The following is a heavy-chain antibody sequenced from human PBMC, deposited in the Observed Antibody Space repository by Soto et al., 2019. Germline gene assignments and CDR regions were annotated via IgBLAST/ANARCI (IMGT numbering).Heavy chain of an antibody. CDR1: GGTFSSYA. CDR2: IIPIFGTA. CDR3: ARRTADWGSGNWYFDL. J-gene: IGHJ2*01. D-gene: IGHD7-27*01. Sequence: QVQLVQSGAEVKKPGSSVKVSCKASGGTFSSYAISWVRQAPGQGLEWMGGIIPIFGTANYAQKFQGRVTIPADESTSTAYMELSSLRSEDTAVYYCARRTADWGSGNWYFDLWGRGTLVTVSS. V-gene: IGHV1-69*01.